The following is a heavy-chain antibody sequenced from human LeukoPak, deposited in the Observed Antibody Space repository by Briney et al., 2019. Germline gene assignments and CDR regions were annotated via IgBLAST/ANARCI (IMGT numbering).Heavy chain of an antibody. Sequence: SETLSLTCTVSGGSISSYYWSWIRQPPGKGLEWIGYIYYSGSTNYNPSLKSRVTISVDTSKNQFSLKLSSVTAADTAVYCCARVSPDNYYDSSGYYYGFDYWGQGTLVTVSS. CDR3: ARVSPDNYYDSSGYYYGFDY. CDR2: IYYSGST. D-gene: IGHD3-22*01. V-gene: IGHV4-59*01. J-gene: IGHJ4*02. CDR1: GGSISSYY.